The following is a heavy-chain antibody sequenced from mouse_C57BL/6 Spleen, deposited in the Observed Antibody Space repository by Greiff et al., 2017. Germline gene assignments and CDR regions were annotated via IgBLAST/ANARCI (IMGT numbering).Heavy chain of an antibody. D-gene: IGHD6-1*01. V-gene: IGHV5-4*03. CDR3: ARGLPGAMDY. J-gene: IGHJ4*01. Sequence: EVKLQESGGGLVKPGGSLKLSCAASGFTFSSYAMSWVRQTPEKRLEWVATISDGGSYTYYPDNVKGRFTISRDNAKNNLYLQMSHLKSEDTAMYYCARGLPGAMDYWGQGTSVTVSS. CDR1: GFTFSSYA. CDR2: ISDGGSYT.